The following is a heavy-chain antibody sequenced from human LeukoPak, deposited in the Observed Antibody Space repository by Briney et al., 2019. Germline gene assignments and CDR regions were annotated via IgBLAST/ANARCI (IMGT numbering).Heavy chain of an antibody. Sequence: SETLSLTCTVSGGSISTYYWTWIRQPAGKGLEWMGRFSTSGIANYNPSLKSRVTMSVDTSKNQFFLKLNSVTAADTAVYYCMRDGPSWGLLWGQGALVTVSS. CDR2: FSTSGIA. D-gene: IGHD7-27*01. V-gene: IGHV4-4*07. J-gene: IGHJ4*02. CDR3: MRDGPSWGLL. CDR1: GGSISTYY.